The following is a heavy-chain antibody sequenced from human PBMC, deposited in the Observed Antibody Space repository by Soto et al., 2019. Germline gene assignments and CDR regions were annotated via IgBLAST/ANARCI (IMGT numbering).Heavy chain of an antibody. CDR1: GFTFSSYA. D-gene: IGHD2-15*01. CDR3: AKSGYSPGWFDP. Sequence: LRLSCAASGFTFSSYAMSWVRQAPGKGLEWVSAISGSGGSTYYADSVKGRFTISRDNSKNTLYLQMNSLRAEDTAVYYCAKSGYSPGWFDPWGQGTLVTVSS. J-gene: IGHJ5*02. CDR2: ISGSGGST. V-gene: IGHV3-23*01.